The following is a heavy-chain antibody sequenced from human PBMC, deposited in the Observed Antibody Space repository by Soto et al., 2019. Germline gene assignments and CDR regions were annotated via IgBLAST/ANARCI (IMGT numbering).Heavy chain of an antibody. CDR3: ARQGPYGDHAD. D-gene: IGHD4-17*01. J-gene: IGHJ4*02. V-gene: IGHV3-48*02. Sequence: EVQLAESGGGLVQPGGSLKVSCVVSGFTLSSYSMNWVRQAPGKGLEWVSHDGAGGTILYADSVKGRFTVSRDNAKNSLYLQMNSLRDEGTAVYYCARQGPYGDHADWGQGTLVTVSS. CDR1: GFTLSSYS. CDR2: DGAGGTI.